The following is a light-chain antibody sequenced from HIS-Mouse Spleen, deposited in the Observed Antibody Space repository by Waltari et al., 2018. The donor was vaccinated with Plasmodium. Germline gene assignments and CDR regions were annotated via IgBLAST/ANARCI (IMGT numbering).Light chain of an antibody. Sequence: EIVMTKSPATLSVSPGERATLSCRASQSVRSNLAWSQQKPGQAPRLLIYGSSTRATVIPARFSCSGSGTEFTLTISSLQSEDFAVYYCQQYNNWSFTFGPGTKVDIK. V-gene: IGKV3-15*01. CDR1: QSVRSN. CDR2: GSS. CDR3: QQYNNWSFT. J-gene: IGKJ3*01.